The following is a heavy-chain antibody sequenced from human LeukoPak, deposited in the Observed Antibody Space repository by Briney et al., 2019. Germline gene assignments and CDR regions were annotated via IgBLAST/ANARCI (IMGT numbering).Heavy chain of an antibody. CDR2: VYYSENT. D-gene: IGHD1-20*01. CDR1: GGSISGYY. J-gene: IGHJ4*02. V-gene: IGHV4-59*08. CDR3: TRRVAITGTPKAYFDY. Sequence: SETLSLTCSVSGGSISGYYWSWIRQPPGKELEWIGYVYYSENTKYNPSLESRITISLDTSKNQFSLRLNSVTTAGTAVYFCTRRVAITGTPKAYFDYWGQGILVTVSS.